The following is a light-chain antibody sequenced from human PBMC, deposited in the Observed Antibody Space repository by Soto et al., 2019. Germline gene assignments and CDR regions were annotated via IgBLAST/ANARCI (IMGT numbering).Light chain of an antibody. CDR2: GAS. Sequence: EIVMTQSPATLSVSRGERATLSCRANQAISSNLAWYQQKPGQAPRLLIYGASTRATGVPDRFSGSGSGTEFTLTISSLQSEDFAVYYCQQYNNWPPRTFGQGTKVEVK. CDR3: QQYNNWPPRT. V-gene: IGKV3-15*01. CDR1: QAISSN. J-gene: IGKJ1*01.